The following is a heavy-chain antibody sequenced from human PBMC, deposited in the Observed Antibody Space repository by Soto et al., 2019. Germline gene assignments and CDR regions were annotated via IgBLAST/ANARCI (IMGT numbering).Heavy chain of an antibody. Sequence: PSETLSLTCAISGYSITSGYYWGWIRQPPGKGLEWMGTIHHTGGTYYNPSLKSRVSMSIDTSKNQFSLRLSSVTAADTAVHYCARVGHDCNSVSCIRGRWFDTWGPGTLVTVSS. CDR1: GYSITSGYY. CDR2: IHHTGGT. V-gene: IGHV4-38-2*01. D-gene: IGHD2-2*01. J-gene: IGHJ5*02. CDR3: ARVGHDCNSVSCIRGRWFDT.